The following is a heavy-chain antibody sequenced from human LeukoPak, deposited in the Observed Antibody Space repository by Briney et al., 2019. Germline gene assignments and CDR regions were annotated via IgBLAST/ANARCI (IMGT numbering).Heavy chain of an antibody. CDR2: INSNGGIT. J-gene: IGHJ4*02. V-gene: IGHV3-64D*09. CDR1: GFTFSSYA. CDR3: VKGVAARLDY. Sequence: GGSLRLSCSASGFTFSSYAMHWVRQAPGKGLEYVSAINSNGGITFYADSMKGRFTISRDDSKNTLYLQMSSLRAADTAIYYCVKGVAARLDYWGQGTLVTVSS. D-gene: IGHD6-6*01.